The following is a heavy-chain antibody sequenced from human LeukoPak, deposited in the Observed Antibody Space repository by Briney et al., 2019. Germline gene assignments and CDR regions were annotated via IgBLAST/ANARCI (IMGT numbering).Heavy chain of an antibody. CDR3: AIDPNWGMHC. V-gene: IGHV3-7*03. J-gene: IGHJ4*02. CDR2: IKGDGSEK. Sequence: GGSLRLSCAASGFTFSTYWMSWVRQAPGKGLEWVANIKGDGSEKNYVGSVKGRFTISRDNAKNSLYLQMNSLRPEDTAVYYCAIDPNWGMHCWGQGVLVTVSS. CDR1: GFTFSTYW. D-gene: IGHD7-27*01.